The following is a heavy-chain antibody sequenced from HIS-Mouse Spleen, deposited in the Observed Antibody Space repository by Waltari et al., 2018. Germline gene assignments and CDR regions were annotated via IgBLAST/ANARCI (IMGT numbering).Heavy chain of an antibody. D-gene: IGHD6-6*01. J-gene: IGHJ4*02. Sequence: QVPLQQWGAGLMKPSETLPPPCPVYRGSFSGYYWGWSRPRPGKGLEWIGEINHSGSTNYNPSLKSRVTISVDTSKNQFSLKLSSVTAADTAVYYCARGLAARFDYWGQGTLVTVSS. CDR2: INHSGST. CDR3: ARGLAARFDY. CDR1: RGSFSGYY. V-gene: IGHV4-34*01.